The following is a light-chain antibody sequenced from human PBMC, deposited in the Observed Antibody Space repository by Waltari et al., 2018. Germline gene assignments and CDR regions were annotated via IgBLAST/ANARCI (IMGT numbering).Light chain of an antibody. CDR1: SSYVGYYNF. CDR3: CSYAGSANVV. CDR2: EFS. V-gene: IGLV2-23*02. Sequence: QSALTQPASVSGSPGQSITIPCTGTSSYVGYYNFVSWYQHHPGKAPKLMIYEFSERPSGVSNRFSGSKSGNTASLTISGLQAEDEADYYCCSYAGSANVVFGGGSKLTVL. J-gene: IGLJ2*01.